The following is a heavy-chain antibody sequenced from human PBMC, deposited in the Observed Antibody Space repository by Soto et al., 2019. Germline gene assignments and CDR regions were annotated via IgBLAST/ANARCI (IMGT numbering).Heavy chain of an antibody. CDR2: ISAHNGKT. CDR1: GYDFTTYG. CDR3: ARGRYGDY. D-gene: IGHD1-1*01. Sequence: QVHLVQSGAAVKKPGASVQVSCKGSGYDFTTYGITWVRQAPGQGLEWMGWISAHNGKTNYAQKLQGRVSVTRDTSTSTAYMELRTLRSDDTAVYYCARGRYGDYWGQRALVTVSS. V-gene: IGHV1-18*01. J-gene: IGHJ4*02.